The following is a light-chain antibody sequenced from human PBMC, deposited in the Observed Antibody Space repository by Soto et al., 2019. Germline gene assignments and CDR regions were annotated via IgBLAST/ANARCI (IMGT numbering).Light chain of an antibody. J-gene: IGKJ5*01. Sequence: EIVATQSPFALSLSPGERATLSCRASQSVGSYLAWYQQRPGQAPRLLIYDASNRATGIPARFSGSGSGTDFTLTIDNLEPEDFAIYYCQQRNTWPPITFGQGTRLEIK. CDR3: QQRNTWPPIT. V-gene: IGKV3-11*01. CDR2: DAS. CDR1: QSVGSY.